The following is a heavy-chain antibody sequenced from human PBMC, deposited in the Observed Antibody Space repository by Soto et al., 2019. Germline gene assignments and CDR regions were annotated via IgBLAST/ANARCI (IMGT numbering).Heavy chain of an antibody. CDR3: TTGGYYYDYSVLY. J-gene: IGHJ4*02. CDR1: GFTFSKAW. V-gene: IGHV3-15*01. CDR2: IKSKSDGGTT. Sequence: GGSLRLSCAVSGFTFSKAWMSWVRPAPGKGLEWVGRIKSKSDGGTTDYAAPVKGRFTISRDDSKNTLYLQMNSLKTEDTAVYYCTTGGYYYDYSVLYWGQGTLVTVSS. D-gene: IGHD3-22*01.